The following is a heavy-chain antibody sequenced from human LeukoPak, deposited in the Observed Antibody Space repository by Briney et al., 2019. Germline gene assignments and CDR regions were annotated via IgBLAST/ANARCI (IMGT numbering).Heavy chain of an antibody. Sequence: GGSLRLSCAASGFTFSRYGMHWVRQAPGKGLEWVAVISYDGSNKYYADSVKGRFTISRDNSKNTLYLQMNSLRAEDTAVYYCRRGTGRLAQEVYYGMDVWGQGTTVTVSS. D-gene: IGHD1-14*01. CDR3: RRGTGRLAQEVYYGMDV. CDR1: GFTFSRYG. V-gene: IGHV3-30*03. CDR2: ISYDGSNK. J-gene: IGHJ6*02.